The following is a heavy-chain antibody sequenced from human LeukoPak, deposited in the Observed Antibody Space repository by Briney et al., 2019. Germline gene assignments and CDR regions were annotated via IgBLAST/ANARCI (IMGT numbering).Heavy chain of an antibody. D-gene: IGHD1-7*01. CDR2: INDSGRI. J-gene: IGHJ6*03. CDR3: ARRWNYGRNYYIDV. Sequence: SETLSLTCAVYGGSFSDYYWSWIRQPPGKGLEWIGEINDSGRINYNPSLMSRVTVSVDTSKNQFSLRLTSVTATDTAVYYCARRWNYGRNYYIDVWGNGPRSASP. V-gene: IGHV4-34*01. CDR1: GGSFSDYY.